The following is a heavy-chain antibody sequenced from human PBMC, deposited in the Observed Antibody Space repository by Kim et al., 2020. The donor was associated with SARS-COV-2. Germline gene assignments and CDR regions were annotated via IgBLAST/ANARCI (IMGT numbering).Heavy chain of an antibody. J-gene: IGHJ4*02. Sequence: GGSLRLSCAASGFTFSSYIMNWVRQAPGKGLEWVSSITSSSSNIYYADPVKGRFTISRDNAKNSLYLQMNSLRAEDTAVYYCARETLWPGHHFDYWGQGTLVTVSS. D-gene: IGHD3-10*02. CDR1: GFTFSSYI. CDR2: ITSSSSNI. CDR3: ARETLWPGHHFDY. V-gene: IGHV3-21*01.